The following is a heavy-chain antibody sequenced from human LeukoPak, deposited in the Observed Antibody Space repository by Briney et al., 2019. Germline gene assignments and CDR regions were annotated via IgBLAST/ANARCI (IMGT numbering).Heavy chain of an antibody. J-gene: IGHJ4*02. CDR2: IYYSGST. CDR1: GGSIGSYY. V-gene: IGHV4-59*01. CDR3: ARVSPLLWFGEFDY. Sequence: KPSETLSLTCTVSGGSIGSYYWSWIRQPPGKGLEWIGYIYYSGSTNYNPSLKSRVTISVDTSKNQFSLKLSSVTAADTAVYYCARVSPLLWFGEFDYWGQGTLVTVSS. D-gene: IGHD3-10*01.